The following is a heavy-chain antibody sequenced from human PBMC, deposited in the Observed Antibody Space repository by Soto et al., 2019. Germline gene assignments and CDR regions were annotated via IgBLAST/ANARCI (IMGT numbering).Heavy chain of an antibody. D-gene: IGHD5-12*01. CDR1: GFSLSTRGVA. CDR2: IYWDEDK. J-gene: IGHJ4*02. CDR3: AHRPRGYAYYFDY. Sequence: QITLKESGPPLVKPTQTLTLTCTFSGFSLSTRGVAVGWFRQPPGKALEWLALIYWDEDKWYSPSLKSRLTTTDDTSNNQVVLTMTHMDPVDTATYYCAHRPRGYAYYFDYWGQGTLVTVSS. V-gene: IGHV2-5*02.